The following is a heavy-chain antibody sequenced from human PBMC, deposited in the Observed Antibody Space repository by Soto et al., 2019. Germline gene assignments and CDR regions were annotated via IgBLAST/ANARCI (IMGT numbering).Heavy chain of an antibody. CDR2: ISAAGGLT. J-gene: IGHJ1*01. Sequence: GGSLRLSCAASGFTFSSYAMSWVRQAPGKGLEWVSAISAAGGLTYYADSVKGRFTISRDNSKNTLYLQMNSLRAEDTAVHYCAKDRRGPHRERYFCWRQRTLDTVSS. V-gene: IGHV3-23*01. CDR1: GFTFSSYA. D-gene: IGHD3-10*01. CDR3: AKDRRGPHRERYFC.